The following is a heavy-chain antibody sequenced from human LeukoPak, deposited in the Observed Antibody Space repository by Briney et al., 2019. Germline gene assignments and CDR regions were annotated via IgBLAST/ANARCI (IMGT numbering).Heavy chain of an antibody. J-gene: IGHJ4*02. CDR2: IYYSGAT. V-gene: IGHV4-59*01. D-gene: IGHD5-24*01. Sequence: SETLCVTFTGSGVSISSYYWSWIRQPPGKGLEWIGYIYYSGATNYNPSLKSRVTISLDTSKNQFSLKVNSVTAADTAVYYCARTITYYFDYWGQGTLVTVSS. CDR1: GVSISSYY. CDR3: ARTITYYFDY.